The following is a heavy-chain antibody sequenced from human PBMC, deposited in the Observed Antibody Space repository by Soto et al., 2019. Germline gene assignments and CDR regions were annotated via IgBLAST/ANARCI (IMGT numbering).Heavy chain of an antibody. V-gene: IGHV3-64*01. CDR2: ISSNGGST. D-gene: IGHD6-13*01. CDR1: GFTFSSYA. J-gene: IGHJ6*02. Sequence: EVQLVESGGGLVQPGGSLRLSCAASGFTFSSYAMHWVRQAPGKGLEYVSAISSNGGSTYYANSVKGRFTISRDNSKNTLYLQMGSLRAEDMAVYYCARRCSSSLYYYYGMDVWGQGTTVTVSS. CDR3: ARRCSSSLYYYYGMDV.